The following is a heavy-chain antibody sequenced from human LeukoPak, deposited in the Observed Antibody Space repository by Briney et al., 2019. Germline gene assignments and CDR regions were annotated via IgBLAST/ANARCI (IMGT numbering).Heavy chain of an antibody. D-gene: IGHD1-26*01. CDR3: ARGGVGARPGNDAFDI. Sequence: GASVKVSCKASGYTFTGYYMHWVRQAPGQGLEWMGWINPNSGGTNYAQKFQGRVTMTRDTSISTAYMELSRLRSDDTAVYYCARGGVGARPGNDAFDIWGQGTMVTVSS. CDR2: INPNSGGT. J-gene: IGHJ3*02. V-gene: IGHV1-2*02. CDR1: GYTFTGYY.